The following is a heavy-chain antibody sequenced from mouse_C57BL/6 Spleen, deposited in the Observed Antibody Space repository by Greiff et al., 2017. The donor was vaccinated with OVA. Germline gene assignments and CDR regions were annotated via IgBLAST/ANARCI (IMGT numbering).Heavy chain of an antibody. CDR1: GYSFTGYY. Sequence: EVQLQQSGPELVKPGASVKISCKASGYSFTGYYMNWVKQSPEKSLEWIGEINPSTGGTTYNQKFKAKATLTVDKSSSTAYMQLKSLTSEDSAVYYCARWGDYDECAYWGQGTLVTVSA. V-gene: IGHV1-42*01. CDR3: ARWGDYDECAY. CDR2: INPSTGGT. J-gene: IGHJ3*01. D-gene: IGHD2-4*01.